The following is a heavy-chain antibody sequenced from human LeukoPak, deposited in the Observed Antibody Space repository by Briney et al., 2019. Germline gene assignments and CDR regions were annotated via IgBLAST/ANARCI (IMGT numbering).Heavy chain of an antibody. CDR1: GFTFSSCS. CDR3: ARDLWFGELLRFDWFDP. Sequence: GGSLRLSCAASGFTFSSCSMNWVRQAPGKGLEWVSSISSSSSYIYYADSVKGRFTISRDNAKNSLYLQMNSLRAEDTAVYYCARDLWFGELLRFDWFDPWGQGTLVTVSS. D-gene: IGHD3-10*01. CDR2: ISSSSSYI. V-gene: IGHV3-21*01. J-gene: IGHJ5*02.